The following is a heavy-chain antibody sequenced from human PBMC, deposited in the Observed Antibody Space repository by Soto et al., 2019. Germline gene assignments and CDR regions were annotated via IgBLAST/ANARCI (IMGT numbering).Heavy chain of an antibody. V-gene: IGHV4-39*01. J-gene: IGHJ4*02. CDR1: GGSISSSSYY. CDR3: ARKGAARKAFNY. CDR2: IYYSGST. Sequence: SETLSLTCTVSGGSISSSSYYWGWIRQPPGKGLEWIGSIYYSGSTYYNPSLKGRVTISVDTSKNQFSLKLSSVTAADTAVYYCARKGAARKAFNYWGQGTLVTVSS.